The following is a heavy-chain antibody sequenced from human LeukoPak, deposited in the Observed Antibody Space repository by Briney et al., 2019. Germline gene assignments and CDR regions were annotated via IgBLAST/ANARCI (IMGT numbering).Heavy chain of an antibody. D-gene: IGHD2-2*01. Sequence: SVNVSCKASGFTFTSSAVQWVRQARGRRLEWIGWIVVGSGNTNYAQKLQERVTITRDMSTSTAYMELSSLRSEDTAVYYCAVYCSSTSCPPNWFDPWGQGTLGTVSS. CDR1: GFTFTSSA. CDR3: AVYCSSTSCPPNWFDP. J-gene: IGHJ5*02. V-gene: IGHV1-58*01. CDR2: IVVGSGNT.